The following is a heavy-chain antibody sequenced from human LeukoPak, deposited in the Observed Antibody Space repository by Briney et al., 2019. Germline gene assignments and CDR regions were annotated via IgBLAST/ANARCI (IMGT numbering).Heavy chain of an antibody. CDR3: ASAYSGYDWGNNLDY. D-gene: IGHD5-12*01. CDR1: GFIFSDYY. Sequence: KPGGSLRLSCAASGFIFSDYYMSWIRQAPGKGLEWVSYISSSGSTMYYTDSVKGRFTISRDNAKDSLYLQMNSLRAEDTAVYYCASAYSGYDWGNNLDYWGQGTLVTVSS. V-gene: IGHV3-11*04. CDR2: ISSSGSTM. J-gene: IGHJ4*02.